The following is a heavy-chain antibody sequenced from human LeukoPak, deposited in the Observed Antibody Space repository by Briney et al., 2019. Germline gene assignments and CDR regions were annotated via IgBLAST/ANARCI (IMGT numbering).Heavy chain of an antibody. J-gene: IGHJ3*02. CDR2: ISYDGSNK. CDR1: GFTVSSNY. CDR3: ARGAVITIFGVVSGHDAFDI. V-gene: IGHV3-30-3*01. Sequence: GGSLRLSCAASGFTVSSNYMSWVRQAPGKGLEWVAVISYDGSNKYYADSVKGRFTISRDNSKNTLYLQMDSLRAEDTAVYYCARGAVITIFGVVSGHDAFDIWGQGTMVTVSS. D-gene: IGHD3-3*01.